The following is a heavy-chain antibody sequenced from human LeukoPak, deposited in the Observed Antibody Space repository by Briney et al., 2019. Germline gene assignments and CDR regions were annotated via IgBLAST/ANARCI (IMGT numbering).Heavy chain of an antibody. D-gene: IGHD3-22*01. Sequence: SETLSLTCTVSGGSISSDHWSWIRQPAGKGLEWIGRIYTSGSTNYNPSLKSRVTMSVDTSKNQFSLKLSSVTAADTAVYYCAREDYDSSGYQSPFDDWGQGTLVTVSS. J-gene: IGHJ4*02. CDR2: IYTSGST. CDR3: AREDYDSSGYQSPFDD. V-gene: IGHV4-4*07. CDR1: GGSISSDH.